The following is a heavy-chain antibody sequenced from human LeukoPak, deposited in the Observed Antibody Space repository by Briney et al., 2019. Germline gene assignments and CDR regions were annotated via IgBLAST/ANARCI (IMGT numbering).Heavy chain of an antibody. CDR3: ARGGYCGDDCFFYS. Sequence: PSETLSLTCTVSVGSISSYYWSWIRQPAGKGLEWIGRIYPSGTTNYNPSLKSRVTISVDTSKNQFSLKLTSVTAADTAVYYCARGGYCGDDCFFYSWGQGTLVTVSS. CDR1: VGSISSYY. V-gene: IGHV4-4*07. D-gene: IGHD2-21*02. J-gene: IGHJ4*02. CDR2: IYPSGTT.